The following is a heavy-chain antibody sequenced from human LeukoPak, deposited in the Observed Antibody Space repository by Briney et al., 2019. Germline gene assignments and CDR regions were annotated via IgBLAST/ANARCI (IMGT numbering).Heavy chain of an antibody. CDR3: ARDHSYDFWSGYAYYFDY. CDR1: GFTFSSYG. Sequence: PGGSLRLSCAASGFTFSSYGMHWVRQAPGKGLEWVAFIRYDGSNKYYADSVKGRFTISRDNSKNTLYLQMNSLRAEDTAVYYCARDHSYDFWSGYAYYFDYWGQGTLVTVSS. D-gene: IGHD3-3*01. CDR2: IRYDGSNK. J-gene: IGHJ4*02. V-gene: IGHV3-30*02.